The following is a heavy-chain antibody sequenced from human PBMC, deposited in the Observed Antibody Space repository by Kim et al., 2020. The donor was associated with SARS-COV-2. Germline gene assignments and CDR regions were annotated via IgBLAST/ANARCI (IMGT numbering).Heavy chain of an antibody. V-gene: IGHV3-9*01. CDR3: AKVRGYYGSGSYYGHYFDY. CDR2: ISWNSGSI. D-gene: IGHD3-10*01. CDR1: GFTFDDYA. Sequence: GGSLRRSCAASGFTFDDYAMHWVRQAPGKGLEWVSGISWNSGSIGYADSVKGRFTISRDNAKNSLYLQMNSLRAEDTALYYCAKVRGYYGSGSYYGHYFDYWGQGTLVTVSS. J-gene: IGHJ4*02.